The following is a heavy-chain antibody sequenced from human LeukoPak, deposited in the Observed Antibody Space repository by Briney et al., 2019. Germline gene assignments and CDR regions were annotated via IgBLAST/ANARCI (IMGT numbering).Heavy chain of an antibody. J-gene: IGHJ3*02. CDR1: GFTFSSNW. CDR2: ISSSSSYI. D-gene: IGHD5-24*01. V-gene: IGHV3-21*01. Sequence: GGSLRLSCVDSGFTFSSNWMSWVRQAPGKGLEWVSSISSSSSYIYYADSVKGRFTISRDNAKNSLYLQMNSLRAEDTAVYYCAREMATASRAFDIWGQGTMVTVSS. CDR3: AREMATASRAFDI.